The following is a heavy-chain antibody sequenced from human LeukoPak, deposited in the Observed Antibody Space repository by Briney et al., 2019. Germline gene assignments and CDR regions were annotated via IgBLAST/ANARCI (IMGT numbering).Heavy chain of an antibody. Sequence: PSETLSLTCAVYGGSFSGYYWSWIRQPPGKGLEWIGEINHSGSTKYNPSPKSRVTISVDTSKNQFSLKLSSVTAADTAVYYCARGWRDLPASGPNWFDPWGQGTLVSDSS. CDR2: INHSGST. CDR3: ARGWRDLPASGPNWFDP. J-gene: IGHJ5*02. V-gene: IGHV4-34*01. D-gene: IGHD2-2*01. CDR1: GGSFSGYY.